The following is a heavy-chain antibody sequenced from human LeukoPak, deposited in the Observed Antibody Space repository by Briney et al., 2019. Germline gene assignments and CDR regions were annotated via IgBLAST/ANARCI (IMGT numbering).Heavy chain of an antibody. CDR1: GYTFTNYH. Sequence: ASVRVSCKASGYTFTNYHIAWVRQAPGQGLEWMGWVSTNDGNTVYAQRLQGRVTMTTDTSTSVAYMELRSLTSDDTAVYYCTRAPPGMTMMTDYWGQGTLVTVST. J-gene: IGHJ4*02. D-gene: IGHD1-14*01. CDR2: VSTNDGNT. V-gene: IGHV1-18*01. CDR3: TRAPPGMTMMTDY.